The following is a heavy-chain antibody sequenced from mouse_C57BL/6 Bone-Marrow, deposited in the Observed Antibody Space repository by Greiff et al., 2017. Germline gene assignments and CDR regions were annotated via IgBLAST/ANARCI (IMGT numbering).Heavy chain of an antibody. CDR3: ARMGVYYDYVDFDY. D-gene: IGHD2-4*01. J-gene: IGHJ2*01. CDR2: IYPGSGST. CDR1: GYTFTSYW. V-gene: IGHV1-55*01. Sequence: QVQLQQPGAELVKPGASVKMSCKASGYTFTSYWITWVKQRPGQGLEWIGDIYPGSGSTNYNEKFKSKATLTVDTSSSTAYMQLSSLTSEDSAVYSCARMGVYYDYVDFDYWGQGTTLTVSS.